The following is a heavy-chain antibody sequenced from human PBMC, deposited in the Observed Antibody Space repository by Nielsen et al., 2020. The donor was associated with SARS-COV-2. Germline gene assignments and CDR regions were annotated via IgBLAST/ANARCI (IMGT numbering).Heavy chain of an antibody. Sequence: GESLKISCAASGFTFSSYSMNWVRQAPGKGLEWVSSISSSSSYIYYADSVKGRFTISRDNAKNSLYLQMNSLRAEDTAVYYCARDGVGEVWDYYYGMDVWGQGTTVTASS. CDR2: ISSSSSYI. CDR1: GFTFSSYS. CDR3: ARDGVGEVWDYYYGMDV. D-gene: IGHD1-26*01. V-gene: IGHV3-21*01. J-gene: IGHJ6*02.